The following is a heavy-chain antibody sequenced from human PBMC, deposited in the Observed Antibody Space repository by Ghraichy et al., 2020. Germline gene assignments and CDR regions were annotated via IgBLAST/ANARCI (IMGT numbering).Heavy chain of an antibody. D-gene: IGHD1-26*01. CDR1: GFTFSSYG. V-gene: IGHV3-30*02. J-gene: IGHJ4*02. Sequence: GGSLRLSCAASGFTFSSYGMHWVRQAPGKGLEWVAFIRYDGSNKYYADSVKGRFTISRDNSKNTLYLQMNSLRAEDTAVYYCASLEWELRGYGNYWGQGTLVTVSS. CDR2: IRYDGSNK. CDR3: ASLEWELRGYGNY.